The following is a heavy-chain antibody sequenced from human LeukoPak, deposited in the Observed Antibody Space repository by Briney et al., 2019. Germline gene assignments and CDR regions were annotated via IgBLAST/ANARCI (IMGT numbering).Heavy chain of an antibody. CDR1: GFTFGSYW. CDR2: IKRDGSEN. D-gene: IGHD2-8*01. CDR3: ARVGSAYLFDY. J-gene: IGHJ4*02. Sequence: GGSLRLSCAASGFTFGSYWMTWVRQAPGKGLEWVANIKRDGSENYYVDSVKGRFTISRDNAKNSLYLQMNSLRAEDSAVYYCARVGSAYLFDYWGQGTLVTVSS. V-gene: IGHV3-7*01.